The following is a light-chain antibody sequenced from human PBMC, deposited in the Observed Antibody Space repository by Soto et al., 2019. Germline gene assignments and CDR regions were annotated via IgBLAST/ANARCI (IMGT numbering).Light chain of an antibody. CDR1: LSVSNW. V-gene: IGKV1-5*01. CDR3: QQYESYMT. J-gene: IGKJ1*01. CDR2: DAS. Sequence: DIQMTQSPSTLPASVGDRVTITRRASLSVSNWLAWYQQKPGKTPKLLIYDASSSESGVPSRFSGSGSGTEFTLTIRSLQPDDYATYYCQQYESYMTFGQGTKVDIK.